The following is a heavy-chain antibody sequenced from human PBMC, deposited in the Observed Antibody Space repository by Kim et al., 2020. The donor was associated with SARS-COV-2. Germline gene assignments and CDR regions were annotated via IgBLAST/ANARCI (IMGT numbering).Heavy chain of an antibody. J-gene: IGHJ4*02. Sequence: GGSLRLSCTASGFTFGDYAMSWVRQAPGKGLEWVGFIRSKAYGGTTEYAASVKGRFTISRDDSKSIAYLQMNSLKTEDTAVYYCTRGAGLLWFGELQYYFDYWGQGTLVTVSS. CDR1: GFTFGDYA. V-gene: IGHV3-49*04. D-gene: IGHD3-10*01. CDR2: IRSKAYGGTT. CDR3: TRGAGLLWFGELQYYFDY.